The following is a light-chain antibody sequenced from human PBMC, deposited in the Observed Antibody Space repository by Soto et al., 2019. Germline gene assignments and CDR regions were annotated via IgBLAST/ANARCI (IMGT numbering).Light chain of an antibody. CDR3: QQYGSSPST. V-gene: IGKV3-20*01. J-gene: IGKJ1*01. CDR1: QSVSSNY. CDR2: DAS. Sequence: EIVLTQSPGTLYLSPGERATLSCMSSQSVSSNYLAWYQQKPGQAPRLLIYDASSRATGIPDRFSGSGYGTDFTLTISRLEPEDFAVYYCQQYGSSPSTFGQGTKVEIK.